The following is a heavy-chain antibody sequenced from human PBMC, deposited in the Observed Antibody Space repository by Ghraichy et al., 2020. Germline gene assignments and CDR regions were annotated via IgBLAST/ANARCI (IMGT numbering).Heavy chain of an antibody. CDR1: GGSISSYY. Sequence: ESLNISCTVSGGSISSYYWSWIRQPPGKGLEWIGYIYYSGSTNYNPSLKSRVTISVDTSKNQFSLKLSSVTAADTAVYYCARSIVGATSYYYYGMDVWGQGTTVTVSS. CDR2: IYYSGST. D-gene: IGHD1-26*01. V-gene: IGHV4-59*01. J-gene: IGHJ6*02. CDR3: ARSIVGATSYYYYGMDV.